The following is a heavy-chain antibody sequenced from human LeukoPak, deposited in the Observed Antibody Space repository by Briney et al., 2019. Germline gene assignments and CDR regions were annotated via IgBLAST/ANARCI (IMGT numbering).Heavy chain of an antibody. V-gene: IGHV4-59*08. Sequence: PSETLSLTCTVSGGSISSDYWTWLRQPPGKALEWIGHTHYSGSTKYNPSLKSRVTISVATSKNQFFLNLRSVTATDTAVYSCAKKGRTYTDYGGYYDYMDVWGKGTTVTVS. CDR2: THYSGST. CDR1: GGSISSDY. D-gene: IGHD4-17*01. CDR3: AKKGRTYTDYGGYYDYMDV. J-gene: IGHJ6*03.